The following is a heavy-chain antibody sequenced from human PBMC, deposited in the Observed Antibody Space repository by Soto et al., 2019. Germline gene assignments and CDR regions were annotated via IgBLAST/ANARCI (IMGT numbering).Heavy chain of an antibody. V-gene: IGHV1-69*13. CDR1: GGTFSSYA. CDR2: IIPIFGTA. J-gene: IGHJ4*02. CDR3: ARAHYKRGYSYGADY. Sequence: SVKVSCKASGGTFSSYAISWVRQAPGQGLEWMGGIIPIFGTANYAQKFQGRVTITADESTSTAYMELSSLRSEDTAVYYCARAHYKRGYSYGADYRAQRTPVTVSS. D-gene: IGHD5-18*01.